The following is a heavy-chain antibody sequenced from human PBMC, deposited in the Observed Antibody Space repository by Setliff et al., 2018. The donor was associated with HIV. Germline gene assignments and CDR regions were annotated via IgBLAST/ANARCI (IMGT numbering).Heavy chain of an antibody. CDR3: ATLDAHGKNFLGF. CDR2: IYTSGST. CDR1: GVSISSGSYY. D-gene: IGHD1-1*01. Sequence: SETLSLTCTVSGVSISSGSYYWSWIRQSAGKGLEWIGRIYTSGSTNDNPSLKSRITISVDTPNNQFSLRLSSVTAADTAKYYCATLDAHGKNFLGFWGQGTLGTVS. V-gene: IGHV4-61*02. J-gene: IGHJ4*02.